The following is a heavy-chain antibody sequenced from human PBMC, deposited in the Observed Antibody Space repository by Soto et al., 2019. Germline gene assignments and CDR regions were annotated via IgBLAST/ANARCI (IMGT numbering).Heavy chain of an antibody. J-gene: IGHJ6*03. CDR1: GGSISSYY. Sequence: SETLSLTCTVSGGSISSYYWSWIRQPPGKGLEWIGYIYYSGSTNYNPSLKSRVTISVDTSKNQFSLKLSSVTAADTAVHYCARRYDFWSGYLYYYYMDLWAKGT. CDR3: ARRYDFWSGYLYYYYMDL. V-gene: IGHV4-59*08. D-gene: IGHD3-3*01. CDR2: IYYSGST.